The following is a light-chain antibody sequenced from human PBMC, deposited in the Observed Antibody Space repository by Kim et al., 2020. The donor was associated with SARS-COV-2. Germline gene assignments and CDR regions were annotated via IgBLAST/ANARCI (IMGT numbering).Light chain of an antibody. J-gene: IGLJ3*02. Sequence: SYELTQPLSVSVAPGETARITCGGNNLGSEGVHWYQQKPGQAPVLLIYFDSDWPSGIPERFSGSNSGNTATLTISRVEAGDEADYYCQVWNSRSDQWVFGGGTQLTVL. CDR3: QVWNSRSDQWV. CDR2: FDS. V-gene: IGLV3-21*01. CDR1: NLGSEG.